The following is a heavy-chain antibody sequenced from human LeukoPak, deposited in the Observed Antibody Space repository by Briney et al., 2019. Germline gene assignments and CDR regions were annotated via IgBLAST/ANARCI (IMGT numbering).Heavy chain of an antibody. CDR3: ARVMAASVWRSYGSYYYYYYMDV. CDR2: IKEDGSEK. J-gene: IGHJ6*03. Sequence: PGGSLRLSCAASGFTFNNYWMGWVRQAPGKGLEWVANIKEDGSEKNCVDSVKGRFTISRDNAKNSLYLQMSSLRAADTAVYYCARVMAASVWRSYGSYYYYYYMDVWGKGTTVTVSS. CDR1: GFTFNNYW. D-gene: IGHD3-16*01. V-gene: IGHV3-7*01.